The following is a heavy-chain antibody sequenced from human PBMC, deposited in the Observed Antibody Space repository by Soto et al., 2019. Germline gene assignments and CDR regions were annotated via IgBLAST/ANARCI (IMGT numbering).Heavy chain of an antibody. Sequence: SETLSLTCTVSGVSISSYYWSWIRQPPGKGLEWIGYIYYSGNTYYNPSLKSRVTISVDTSKNQFSLKLSSVTAADTAVYYCARHQSHSSSYVDPWGQGTLVTVSS. CDR3: ARHQSHSSSYVDP. CDR1: GVSISSYY. V-gene: IGHV4-59*08. CDR2: IYYSGNT. D-gene: IGHD6-13*01. J-gene: IGHJ5*02.